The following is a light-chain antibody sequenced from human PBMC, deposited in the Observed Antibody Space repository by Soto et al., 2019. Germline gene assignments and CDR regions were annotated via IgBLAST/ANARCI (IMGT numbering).Light chain of an antibody. CDR1: QSISSY. J-gene: IGKJ2*01. CDR3: QQSYSTPRT. Sequence: DIQMTQSPSSLSASVGDRVTITCRASQSISSYLNWYQQKPGRAPKLLIYAASSLQSGLPSRCSGSGSATDFTLTISSLPPEDFGNYYGQQSYSTPRTFGQGTKLEIK. V-gene: IGKV1-39*01. CDR2: AAS.